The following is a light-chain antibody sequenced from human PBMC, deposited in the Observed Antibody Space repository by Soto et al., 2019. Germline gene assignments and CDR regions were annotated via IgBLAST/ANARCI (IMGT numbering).Light chain of an antibody. CDR2: SAS. Sequence: EVVMTRSPATLSLSPGQRATLSCRASQSVSSKLAWYQQRPGQAPRLLIYSASTRATGIPARFSGSGSGTEFTLTISSLQSEDFAVYYCHQYNHWLPWTSGHGTKVDIK. CDR3: HQYNHWLPWT. V-gene: IGKV3-15*01. CDR1: QSVSSK. J-gene: IGKJ1*01.